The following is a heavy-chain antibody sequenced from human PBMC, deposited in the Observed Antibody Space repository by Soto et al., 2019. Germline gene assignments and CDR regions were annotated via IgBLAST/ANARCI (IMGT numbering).Heavy chain of an antibody. CDR2: IVPLFRTT. J-gene: IGHJ6*02. CDR3: ARGVYSSTWSNLLDRSGLDV. CDR1: GGTFSSYA. V-gene: IGHV1-69*06. Sequence: QVQLVQSGAEAKKPGSSVKVSCKTSGGTFSSYALSWVRQAPGQGLEWMGGIVPLFRTTNYAQKFQGRVTITADTSTYTVYMKLSGLISGDTAVYYCARGVYSSTWSNLLDRSGLDVWVQGTTVTVSS. D-gene: IGHD6-13*01.